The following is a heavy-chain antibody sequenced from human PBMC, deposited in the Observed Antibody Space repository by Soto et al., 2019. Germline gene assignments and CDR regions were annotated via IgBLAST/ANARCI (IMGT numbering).Heavy chain of an antibody. CDR2: IIPIHGTT. Sequence: QIEQSGAEVRQPGSSVRVSCTPSAGSLTSYTIAWVRQAPGQGFEWMGGIIPIHGTTEYAQKFQGRVTLTADESTNTATLEVTGLTSEDTAVYYCARGWGLVSWGQGTLVTVSS. J-gene: IGHJ4*02. V-gene: IGHV1-69*01. D-gene: IGHD3-16*01. CDR1: AGSLTSYT. CDR3: ARGWGLVS.